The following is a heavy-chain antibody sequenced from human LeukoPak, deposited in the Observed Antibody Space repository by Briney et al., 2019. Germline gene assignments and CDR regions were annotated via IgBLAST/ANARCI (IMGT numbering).Heavy chain of an antibody. Sequence: GGSLRLSCAASGFIFSSYEMNWVRQAPGKGLEWVSQISGSGGTIYYADSVKGRFTISRDNAQNSLYLEMHSLRAEDTALYFCARDHPYYSMDVWGQGTTVTVSS. V-gene: IGHV3-48*03. CDR1: GFIFSSYE. CDR3: ARDHPYYSMDV. J-gene: IGHJ6*02. CDR2: ISGSGGTI.